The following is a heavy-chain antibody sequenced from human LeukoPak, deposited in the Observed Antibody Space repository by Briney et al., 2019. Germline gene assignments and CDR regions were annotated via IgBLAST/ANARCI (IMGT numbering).Heavy chain of an antibody. J-gene: IGHJ4*02. D-gene: IGHD3-10*01. CDR2: ISSSSTTI. CDR3: ARASGRLDFDY. CDR1: GFTFSSYG. Sequence: GRSLRLSCAASGFTFSSYGMNWVRQAPGKGLEWVSYISSSSTTIYYADSVKGRFTISRDNAKNSLYLEMNSLRTEDTAVYYCARASGRLDFDYWGQGTLVTVSS. V-gene: IGHV3-48*04.